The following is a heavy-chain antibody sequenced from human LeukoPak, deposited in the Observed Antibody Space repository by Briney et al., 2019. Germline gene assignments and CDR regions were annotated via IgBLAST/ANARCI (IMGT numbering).Heavy chain of an antibody. J-gene: IGHJ4*02. V-gene: IGHV4-4*07. Sequence: KPSETLSLTCSFSGGSITSYYWSWIRQPAGKGLEWVGRIHTSGSTNYNPSLKSRVTMSVDTSKNQFSLKLSSVTAADTALYYCARDRYYYDSSGYLWFDYWGQGTLVTVSS. D-gene: IGHD3-22*01. CDR1: GGSITSYY. CDR3: ARDRYYYDSSGYLWFDY. CDR2: IHTSGST.